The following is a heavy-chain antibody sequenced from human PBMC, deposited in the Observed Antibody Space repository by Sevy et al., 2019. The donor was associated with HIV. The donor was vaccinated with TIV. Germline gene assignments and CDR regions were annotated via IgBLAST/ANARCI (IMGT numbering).Heavy chain of an antibody. CDR3: ARIDIAVAGSYTFDY. J-gene: IGHJ4*02. V-gene: IGHV4-39*01. CDR2: IYYSGST. Sequence: SETLSLTCTVSGGSISSSSYYWGWIRQPPGKGLEWIGSIYYSGSTNYNPSLKSRVTISVDTSKNQFSLKLSSVTAADTAVYYCARIDIAVAGSYTFDYWGQGTLVTVSS. CDR1: GGSISSSSYY. D-gene: IGHD6-19*01.